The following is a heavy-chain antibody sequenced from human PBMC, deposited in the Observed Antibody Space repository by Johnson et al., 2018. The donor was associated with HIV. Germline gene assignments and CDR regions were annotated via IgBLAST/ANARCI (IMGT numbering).Heavy chain of an antibody. D-gene: IGHD5-18*01. J-gene: IGHJ3*02. Sequence: VLLVESGGGVVRPGGSLRLSCAASGFTVSSNYMSWVRQAPGKGLEWVSVIYSGGSTYYADSVKGRFIISRDNSKSTLYLQMNSLRAEDTAVYYCARAYTYGAFDIWGQGTMVTVSS. CDR1: GFTVSSNY. CDR3: ARAYTYGAFDI. CDR2: IYSGGST. V-gene: IGHV3-66*01.